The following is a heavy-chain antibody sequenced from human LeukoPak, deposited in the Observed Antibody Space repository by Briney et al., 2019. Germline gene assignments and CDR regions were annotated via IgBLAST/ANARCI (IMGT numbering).Heavy chain of an antibody. J-gene: IGHJ3*02. CDR1: GFTVSSNY. V-gene: IGHV3-53*01. CDR3: ARVKLRFGEPGAFDI. Sequence: GGSLRLSCAASGFTVSSNYMSWVRQAPGKGLEWVSVIYSGGSTYYADSVKGRFTISRDNSKNTLYLQMNSLRAEDTAVYYCARVKLRFGEPGAFDIWGQGTMVTVSS. CDR2: IYSGGST. D-gene: IGHD3-10*01.